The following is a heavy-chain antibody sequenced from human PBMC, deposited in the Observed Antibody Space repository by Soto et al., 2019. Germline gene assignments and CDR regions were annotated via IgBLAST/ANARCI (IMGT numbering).Heavy chain of an antibody. D-gene: IGHD3-22*01. V-gene: IGHV4-30-4*01. CDR2: IYHSGST. CDR1: GASVTSDDYY. CDR3: ARDPIFYYASSGYGGSYFDY. Sequence: SETLSLTCAVSGASVTSDDYYWSWIRQPPGKGLEWIGYIYHSGSTYYNPSLKSRVSISIDTSQNQFSLKLTSLTAADTAAYYCARDPIFYYASSGYGGSYFDYWGQGSRVTVSS. J-gene: IGHJ4*02.